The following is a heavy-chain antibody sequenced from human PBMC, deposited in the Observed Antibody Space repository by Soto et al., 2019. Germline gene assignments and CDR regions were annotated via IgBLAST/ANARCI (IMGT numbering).Heavy chain of an antibody. CDR2: ISSSSSYI. D-gene: IGHD1-26*01. CDR1: GFTFSSYS. Sequence: EVQLVESGGGLVKPGGSLRLSCAASGFTFSSYSMNWVRQAPGKGLEWVSSISSSSSYIYYADSVKGRFTISRDNAKNSLYVQMNSLRAEDTAVYYCARILPYYYYYGMDVWGQGTTVTVSS. J-gene: IGHJ6*02. V-gene: IGHV3-21*01. CDR3: ARILPYYYYYGMDV.